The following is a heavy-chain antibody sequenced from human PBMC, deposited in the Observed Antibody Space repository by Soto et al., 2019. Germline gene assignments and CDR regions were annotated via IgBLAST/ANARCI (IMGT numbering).Heavy chain of an antibody. CDR3: ARDSYYYDSSGYQLNWFDP. CDR1: GGSISSGGYY. V-gene: IGHV4-61*08. J-gene: IGHJ5*02. Sequence: SETLSLTCTVSGGSISSGGYYWSWIRQHPGKGLEWIGYIYYSGSTNYNPSLKSRVTISVDTSKNQFSLKLSSVTAADTAVYYCARDSYYYDSSGYQLNWFDPWGQGTLVTVSS. CDR2: IYYSGST. D-gene: IGHD3-22*01.